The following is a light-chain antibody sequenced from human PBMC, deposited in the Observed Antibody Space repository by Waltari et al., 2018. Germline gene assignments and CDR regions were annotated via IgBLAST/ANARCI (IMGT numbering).Light chain of an antibody. V-gene: IGLV3-25*03. CDR3: QTTDISGAV. CDR2: GDS. J-gene: IGLJ2*01. CDR1: ALPKPH. Sequence: YELTQPPSVSVSPGQTARTTCHGDALPKPHAYWDQQKPGQAPVLVIYGDSQRPSGIPERFSGSTSGTTVTLTISGVQAEDEADYYCQTTDISGAVFGGGTKLTVL.